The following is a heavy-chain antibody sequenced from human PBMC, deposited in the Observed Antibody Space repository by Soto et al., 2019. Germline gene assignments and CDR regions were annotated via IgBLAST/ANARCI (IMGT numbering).Heavy chain of an antibody. V-gene: IGHV4-59*08. Sequence: QVQLQESGPGLVKPSETLSLSCTVSGGSISSYYWSWFRQSPGKRMEWIGYVHHSWGSSYNPSLQSRVAISIATSKSQFPLKVTSVTATDTAVYYCARQGFGPLHGLVDVWGQGTTVTVSS. J-gene: IGHJ6*02. D-gene: IGHD3-10*01. CDR2: VHHSWGS. CDR1: GGSISSYY. CDR3: ARQGFGPLHGLVDV.